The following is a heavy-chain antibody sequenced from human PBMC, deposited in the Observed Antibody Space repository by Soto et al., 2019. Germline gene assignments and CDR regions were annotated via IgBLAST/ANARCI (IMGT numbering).Heavy chain of an antibody. Sequence: GGSLRLSCAASGFTFSSYWMSWVRQGPGKGPEWVANIKQDGSEIYYVDSAKGRFTISRDNAKSSLYLQMTSLRAEDTAVYHCAKSLSAIPGDSWGQGTLVTVSS. V-gene: IGHV3-7*05. CDR3: AKSLSAIPGDS. J-gene: IGHJ4*02. CDR1: GFTFSSYW. CDR2: IKQDGSEI. D-gene: IGHD2-2*01.